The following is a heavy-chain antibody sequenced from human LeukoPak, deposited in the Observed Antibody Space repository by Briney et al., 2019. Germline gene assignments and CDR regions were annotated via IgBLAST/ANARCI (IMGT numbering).Heavy chain of an antibody. D-gene: IGHD2-2*01. CDR2: ISSSSSYM. Sequence: GGSLRLSCAASGFTFTSYNMNWVRQAPGKGLEWVSCISSSSSYMYYADSVKGRFTISRDNAKNSLYLDMNSLRTEDTAVYYCTTAGPAYCSSTSCSLDYWGQGTLVTVSS. V-gene: IGHV3-21*03. CDR3: TTAGPAYCSSTSCSLDY. J-gene: IGHJ4*02. CDR1: GFTFTSYN.